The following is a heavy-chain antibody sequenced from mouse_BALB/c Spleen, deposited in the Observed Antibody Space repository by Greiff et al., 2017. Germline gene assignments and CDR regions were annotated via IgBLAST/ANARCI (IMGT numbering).Heavy chain of an antibody. D-gene: IGHD2-3*01. CDR1: GFTFSSFG. CDR2: ISSGSSTI. J-gene: IGHJ4*01. CDR3: AREGGYSYAMDY. Sequence: EVKLVESGGGLVQPGGSLKLSCAASGFTFSSFGMHWVRQAPEKGLEWVAYISSGSSTIYYADTVKGRFTISRDNPKNTLFLQMTSLRSEDTAMYYCAREGGYSYAMDYWGQGTSVTVSS. V-gene: IGHV5-17*02.